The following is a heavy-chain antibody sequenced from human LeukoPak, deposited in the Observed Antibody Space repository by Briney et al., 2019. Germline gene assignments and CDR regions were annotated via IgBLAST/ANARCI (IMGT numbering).Heavy chain of an antibody. J-gene: IGHJ3*02. CDR2: IYSGGST. D-gene: IGHD5-18*01. V-gene: IGHV3-53*01. CDR3: AGYTYGYLNAFDI. CDR1: GLTVSSNY. Sequence: PGGSLSLSCAASGLTVSSNYMSWVRQAPGKGLEWVSLIYSGGSTYYADSVKGRFTISGDNSKNTLYLQMNSLRAEDTAVYYCAGYTYGYLNAFDIWGQGTMVTVSS.